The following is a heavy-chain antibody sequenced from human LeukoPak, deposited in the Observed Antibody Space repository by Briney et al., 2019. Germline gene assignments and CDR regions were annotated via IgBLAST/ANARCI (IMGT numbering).Heavy chain of an antibody. CDR2: IIPILGTV. J-gene: IGHJ4*02. D-gene: IGHD4-17*01. Sequence: ESSVKVSCKSSSGTFSKYPISWVRQAPGQGLEWMGRIIPILGTVNYAQNFQGRVTITTDESTTTVYLELKNLRSEDTAIYFCARGPNDYGDYTLNLWGQGTLITVSS. CDR3: ARGPNDYGDYTLNL. V-gene: IGHV1-69*11. CDR1: SGTFSKYP.